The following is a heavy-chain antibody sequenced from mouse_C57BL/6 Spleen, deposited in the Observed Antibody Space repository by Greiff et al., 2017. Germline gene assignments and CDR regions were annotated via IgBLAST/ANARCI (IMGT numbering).Heavy chain of an antibody. Sequence: EVNVVESGGDLVKPGGSLKLSCAASGFTFSSYGMSWVRQTPDKRLEWVATISSGGSYTYYPDSVKGRFTISRDNAKNTLYLQMSSLKSEDTAMYYCARHLYPHWYFDVWGTGTTVTVSS. CDR2: ISSGGSYT. CDR1: GFTFSSYG. CDR3: ARHLYPHWYFDV. V-gene: IGHV5-6*01. J-gene: IGHJ1*03. D-gene: IGHD2-1*01.